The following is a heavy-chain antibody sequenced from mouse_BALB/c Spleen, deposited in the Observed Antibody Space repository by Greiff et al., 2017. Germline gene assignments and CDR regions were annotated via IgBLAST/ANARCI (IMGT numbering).Heavy chain of an antibody. CDR1: GFTFSSYG. D-gene: IGHD2-3*01. Sequence: DVMLVESGGDLVKPGGSLKLSCAASGFTFSSYGMSWVRQTPDKRLEWVATISSGGSYTYYPDSVKGRFTISRDNAKNTLYLQMSSLKSEDTAMYYCARPFDGYYFDYWGQGTTLTVSS. CDR3: ARPFDGYYFDY. V-gene: IGHV5-6*02. J-gene: IGHJ2*01. CDR2: ISSGGSYT.